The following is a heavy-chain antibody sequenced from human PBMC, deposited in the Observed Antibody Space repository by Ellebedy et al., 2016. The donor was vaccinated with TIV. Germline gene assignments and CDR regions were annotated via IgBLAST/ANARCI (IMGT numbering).Heavy chain of an antibody. D-gene: IGHD6-13*01. CDR2: ISSSSSYI. J-gene: IGHJ3*02. Sequence: GESLKISXAASGFTFSSYSMNWVRLAPGKGLEWVSSISSSSSYIYYADSVKGRFTISRDNAKNSLYLQMNSLRAEDTAVYYCAAAAGAGDDAFDIWGQGTMVTVSS. V-gene: IGHV3-21*01. CDR3: AAAAGAGDDAFDI. CDR1: GFTFSSYS.